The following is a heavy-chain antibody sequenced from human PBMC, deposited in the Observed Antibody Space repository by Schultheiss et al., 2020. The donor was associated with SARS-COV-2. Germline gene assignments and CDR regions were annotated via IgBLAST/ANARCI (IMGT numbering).Heavy chain of an antibody. CDR2: IYPGDSDT. D-gene: IGHD4-17*01. CDR3: ARLSTVTTYPDLIDY. J-gene: IGHJ4*02. CDR1: GYSFSSHW. Sequence: GGSLRLSCKGSGYSFSSHWIGWVRQMPGKGLEWMGIIYPGDSDTRYSPSSQGQVTISANKSISTAYLQWSSLKASDTAMYYCARLSTVTTYPDLIDYWGQGTLVTVAS. V-gene: IGHV5-51*01.